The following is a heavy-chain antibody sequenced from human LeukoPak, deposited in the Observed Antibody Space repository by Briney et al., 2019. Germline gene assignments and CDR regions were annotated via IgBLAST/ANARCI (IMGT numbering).Heavy chain of an antibody. CDR2: IDPRSGGT. CDR3: ARVAISAVINAWFDP. V-gene: IGHV1-2*02. D-gene: IGHD3-3*01. J-gene: IGHJ5*02. CDR1: GYTFAGHF. Sequence: GASVKVSCKASGYTFAGHFIHWIRQAPGQGLEWMGGIDPRSGGTDYAQKFQGRITMSRDTSVNTVYVELSRLKYDDTATYYCARVAISAVINAWFDPWGQGTLVSVFS.